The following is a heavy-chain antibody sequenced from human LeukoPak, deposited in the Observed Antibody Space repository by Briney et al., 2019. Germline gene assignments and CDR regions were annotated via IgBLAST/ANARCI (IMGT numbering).Heavy chain of an antibody. D-gene: IGHD3-16*02. CDR2: ISEVGSNK. Sequence: RGSLRLSRAAPGFTLSSHWMTWGRQAPGKGLGRGALISEVGSNKYYADSVKGRFTISRDNTKNTQYMQKNSPRAEGTGVYLLARAVMNTFGGGIPNPVYFWGQGTMVTVSS. J-gene: IGHJ4*03. V-gene: IGHV3-30*05. CDR3: ARAVMNTFGGGIPNPVYF. CDR1: GFTLSSHW.